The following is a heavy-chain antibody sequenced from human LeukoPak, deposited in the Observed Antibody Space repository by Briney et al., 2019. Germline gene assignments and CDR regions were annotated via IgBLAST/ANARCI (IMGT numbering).Heavy chain of an antibody. Sequence: PGGSLRLSCAASGSTFSSYAMHWVRQAPGKGLEWVAVISYDGSNKYYADSVKGRFTISRDNSKNTLYLQMNSLRAEDTAVYYCARDLSAGLLLVGLDYWGQGTLVTVSS. CDR1: GSTFSSYA. V-gene: IGHV3-30*04. J-gene: IGHJ4*02. CDR3: ARDLSAGLLLVGLDY. D-gene: IGHD3-22*01. CDR2: ISYDGSNK.